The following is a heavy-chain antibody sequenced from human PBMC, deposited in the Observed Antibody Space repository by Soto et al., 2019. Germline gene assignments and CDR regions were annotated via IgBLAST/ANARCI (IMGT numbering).Heavy chain of an antibody. CDR1: GYTFTSCG. CDR3: ATTENSPYYFDY. Sequence: ASVEVCCEASGYTFTSCGISWVRQAPGQGLEWMGIINPSGGSTSYAQKFQGRVTMTRDTSTSTVYMELSSLRSEDTAVYYCATTENSPYYFDYWGQGTLVTVSS. CDR2: INPSGGST. D-gene: IGHD1-7*01. J-gene: IGHJ4*02. V-gene: IGHV1-46*03.